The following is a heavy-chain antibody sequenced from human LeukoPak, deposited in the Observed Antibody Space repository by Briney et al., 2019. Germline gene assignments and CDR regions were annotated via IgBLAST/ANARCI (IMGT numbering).Heavy chain of an antibody. CDR2: MNPNSGNT. Sequence: ASVKVACKASGYTFTSYDINWVRQATGQGLEWMGWMNPNSGNTGYAQKFQGRVTITRNTSISTAYMELSSLRSEDTAVYYCARVAFWSGYPPDYWDQGTLVTVSS. J-gene: IGHJ4*02. CDR1: GYTFTSYD. D-gene: IGHD3-3*01. CDR3: ARVAFWSGYPPDY. V-gene: IGHV1-8*03.